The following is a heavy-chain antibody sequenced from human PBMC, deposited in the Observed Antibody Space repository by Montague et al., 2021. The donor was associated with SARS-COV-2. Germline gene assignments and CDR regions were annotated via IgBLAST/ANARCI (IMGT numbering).Heavy chain of an antibody. Sequence: SETLSLTCTVSSGSLSNYYWSWIRQSPDKGLEWNGYMYETGNMIYNPSPRSRVSISADTSKSQFSLRLTSVTAADSARYYCARNMAYWGQGVLVTV. CDR1: SGSLSNYY. CDR3: ARNMAY. V-gene: IGHV4-4*09. CDR2: MYETGNM. J-gene: IGHJ4*02. D-gene: IGHD2/OR15-2a*01.